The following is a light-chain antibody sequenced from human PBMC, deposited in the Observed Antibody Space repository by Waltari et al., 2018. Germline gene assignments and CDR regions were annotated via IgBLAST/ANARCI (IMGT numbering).Light chain of an antibody. CDR3: CSFTSRSTWV. V-gene: IGLV2-14*01. Sequence: QSALTQPASVSGSPGQSITISCTGTSSDVGGYNYVSWYQQHPGKVPKLLIFDVSNRPSGVSNRFSGFKSRNTASLTISRIQAEDVSDYYCCSFTSRSTWVFGGGTKLTVL. CDR1: SSDVGGYNY. CDR2: DVS. J-gene: IGLJ3*02.